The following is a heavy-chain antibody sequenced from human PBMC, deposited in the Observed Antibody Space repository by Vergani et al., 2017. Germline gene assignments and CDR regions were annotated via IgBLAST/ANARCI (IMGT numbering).Heavy chain of an antibody. CDR3: ARESLPYYYYMDV. CDR2: ISYDGSNK. J-gene: IGHJ6*03. Sequence: QVQLVESGGGVVQPGRSLRLSCAASGFTFSSYAMHWVRQAPGKGLEWVAVISYDGSNKYYADSGKGRFTISRDNSKNTLYLQMNSLRAEDTAVYYCARESLPYYYYMDVWGKGTTVTVSS. CDR1: GFTFSSYA. V-gene: IGHV3-30-3*01.